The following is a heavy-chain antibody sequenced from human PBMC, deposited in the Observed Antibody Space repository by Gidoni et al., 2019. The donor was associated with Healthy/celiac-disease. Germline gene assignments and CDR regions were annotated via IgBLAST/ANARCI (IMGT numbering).Heavy chain of an antibody. CDR3: ARAAAARSGTNWFDP. CDR2: SYYRWST. Sequence: QLQLQESGPGLVKPSETLSLTCTVSGGSISSSSYYWGWIRQPPGKGLEWIGSSYYRWSTYYNPSLKSRVTISVDTSKNHFSLKLSSVTAADTAVYYCARAAAARSGTNWFDPWGQGTLVTVSS. V-gene: IGHV4-39*02. CDR1: GGSISSSSYY. D-gene: IGHD6-6*01. J-gene: IGHJ5*02.